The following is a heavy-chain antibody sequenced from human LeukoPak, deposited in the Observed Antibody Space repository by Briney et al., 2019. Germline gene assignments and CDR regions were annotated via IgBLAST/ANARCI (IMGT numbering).Heavy chain of an antibody. D-gene: IGHD6-19*01. Sequence: HPGRSMRLSCAASGFTFSSYGMHWVRQAPGKGLEWVAVISYDGSNKYYADSVKGRFTISRDNSKNTLYLQMNSLRAEDTAVYYCARAQWPDYWGQGTLVTVSS. V-gene: IGHV3-30*03. CDR3: ARAQWPDY. CDR2: ISYDGSNK. CDR1: GFTFSSYG. J-gene: IGHJ4*02.